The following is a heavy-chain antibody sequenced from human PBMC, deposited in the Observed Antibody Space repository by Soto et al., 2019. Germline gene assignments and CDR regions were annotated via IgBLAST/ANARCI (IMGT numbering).Heavy chain of an antibody. V-gene: IGHV3-21*01. Sequence: GGSLRLSCAASGFTFSSYSMNWVRQAPGKGLEWVSSISSSSYIYYADSVKGRFTISRDNAKNSLYLQMNSLRAEDTAVYYCASWDDCSGGSCDWGQGTTVTVSS. CDR2: ISSSSYI. J-gene: IGHJ6*02. D-gene: IGHD2-15*01. CDR1: GFTFSSYS. CDR3: ASWDDCSGGSCD.